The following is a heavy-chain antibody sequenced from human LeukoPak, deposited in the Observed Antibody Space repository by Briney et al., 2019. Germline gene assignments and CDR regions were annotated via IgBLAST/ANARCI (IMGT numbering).Heavy chain of an antibody. CDR2: ISGDGGST. CDR3: AKGTAGSDI. V-gene: IGHV3-43*02. J-gene: IGHJ3*02. D-gene: IGHD3-10*01. CDR1: GFTFDDYA. Sequence: GGSLRLSCGASGFTFDDYAMHWVRQAPGKGLEWVSLISGDGGSTYYADSVKGRFTISRDNSKNSLYLQMNSLRTEDTASYYCAKGTAGSDIWGQGTMVTVSS.